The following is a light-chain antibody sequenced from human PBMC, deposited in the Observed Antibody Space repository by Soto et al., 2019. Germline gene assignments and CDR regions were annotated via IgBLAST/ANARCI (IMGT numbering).Light chain of an antibody. CDR2: GVP. CDR3: QQYGSTAT. J-gene: IGKJ1*01. V-gene: IGKV3-20*01. Sequence: EIVLTQSPGTLSLSPGERATLSCRASQSVSSSFLAWYQQKPGQAPRLLIYGVPNRATGIPDRFSGSGSGKDFPLSLSSLEPEDFAVYYCQQYGSTATFRQGTKVEV. CDR1: QSVSSSF.